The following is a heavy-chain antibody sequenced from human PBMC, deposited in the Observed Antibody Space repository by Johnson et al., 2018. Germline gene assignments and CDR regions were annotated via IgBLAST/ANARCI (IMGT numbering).Heavy chain of an antibody. CDR2: INAGNGNT. D-gene: IGHD3-10*01. J-gene: IGHJ6*02. CDR1: GYTFTSYA. CDR3: ALHRSLRPRDHYYDMDV. Sequence: QVQLVQSGAEVKKPGASVKVSCKASGYTFTSYAMHWVRQAPGQRLEWMGWINAGNGNTKYSQKFQGRVTITRDTSASTAYMELSSLRSEDTAVYYCALHRSLRPRDHYYDMDVWGQGTTVTVSS. V-gene: IGHV1-3*01.